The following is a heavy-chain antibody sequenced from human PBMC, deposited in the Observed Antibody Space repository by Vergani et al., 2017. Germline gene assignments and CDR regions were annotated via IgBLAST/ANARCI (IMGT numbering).Heavy chain of an antibody. J-gene: IGHJ6*03. CDR1: RFTFSSYA. Sequence: EVQLLESGGGLVQPGGSLRLSCAASRFTFSSYAMSWVRQAPGKGLEWVSAISGSGGSTYYADSVKGRFTISRDNSKNTLYLQMNSLRAEDTAVYYCAKGGGYYYYMDVWGKGTTVTVSS. CDR3: AKGGGYYYYMDV. D-gene: IGHD2-15*01. CDR2: ISGSGGST. V-gene: IGHV3-23*01.